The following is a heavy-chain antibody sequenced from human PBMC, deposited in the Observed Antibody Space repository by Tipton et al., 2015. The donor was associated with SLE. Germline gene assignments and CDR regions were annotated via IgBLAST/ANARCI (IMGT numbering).Heavy chain of an antibody. J-gene: IGHJ2*01. CDR1: GDSINTRYY. CDR3: ARASPGVWYFDL. V-gene: IGHV4-61*02. CDR2: LYLGGST. Sequence: TLSLTCTVSGDSINTRYYWSWVRQPAGKGLEWIGRLYLGGSTNYNPALKSRVTISIDTSKNQFSLKLSSVAAADTAVYYCARASPGVWYFDLWGRGTLVTVSS. D-gene: IGHD2-8*01.